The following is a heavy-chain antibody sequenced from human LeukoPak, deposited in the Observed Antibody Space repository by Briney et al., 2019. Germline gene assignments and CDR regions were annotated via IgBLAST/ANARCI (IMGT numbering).Heavy chain of an antibody. V-gene: IGHV3-23*01. CDR2: ISSGGGFT. CDR3: AKDLRIRAGVPDY. D-gene: IGHD2-8*01. Sequence: GGSLRLSCAASGVTFSTYAMSWVRQAPGKGLEWVSTISSGGGFTYYSDSVKGRFTISRDSSKNTLCLQMNSLRAEDTAVYYCAKDLRIRAGVPDYWGQGTLVTVSS. J-gene: IGHJ4*02. CDR1: GVTFSTYA.